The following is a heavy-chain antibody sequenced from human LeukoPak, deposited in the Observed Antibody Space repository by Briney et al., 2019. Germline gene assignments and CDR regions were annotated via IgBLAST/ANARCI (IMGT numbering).Heavy chain of an antibody. CDR1: AYTLTDLS. CDR3: ATLADYEAFDY. V-gene: IGHV1-24*01. D-gene: IGHD4-17*01. J-gene: IGHJ4*02. Sequence: ASVNVSCKVSAYTLTDLSMHWVRHAPGKGLEWMGGFDPEDGETIYAQKFQGRVTMTEDTSTDTAYMELSSLRSEDTAVYYCATLADYEAFDYWGQGTLVTVSS. CDR2: FDPEDGET.